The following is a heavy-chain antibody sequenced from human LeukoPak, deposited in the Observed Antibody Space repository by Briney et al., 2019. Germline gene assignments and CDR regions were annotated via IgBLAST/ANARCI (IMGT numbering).Heavy chain of an antibody. CDR3: VRGAKCSGADCDSTKEYVYYFDY. CDR2: MNPISGNT. V-gene: IGHV1-8*01. D-gene: IGHD6-25*01. J-gene: IGHJ4*02. CDR1: GYTFSHYA. Sequence: ASVKVSCKASGYTFSHYAMNWVQQAPGQGPQWMGWMNPISGNTGFAQKFQGRVTITRITSISTAYMEMSSLRSDDMAVYYCVRGAKCSGADCDSTKEYVYYFDYWGQGTLVTVSS.